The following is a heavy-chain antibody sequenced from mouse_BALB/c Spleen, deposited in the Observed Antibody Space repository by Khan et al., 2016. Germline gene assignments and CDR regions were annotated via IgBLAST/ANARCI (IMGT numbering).Heavy chain of an antibody. D-gene: IGHD1-2*01. CDR1: GYTFTNYW. Sequence: QVQLQQSGAELVRPGASVKLSCKASGYTFTNYWINWVKQRPGQGLEWIGNIYPSDSYANYNQKFKDKATLTVDRSSSTAYMHLISPTSEDSAVYYWSRAITTIGSYYCAMDYWGQGTSVTVSS. CDR2: IYPSDSYA. CDR3: SRAITTIGSYYCAMDY. J-gene: IGHJ4*01. V-gene: IGHV1-69*02.